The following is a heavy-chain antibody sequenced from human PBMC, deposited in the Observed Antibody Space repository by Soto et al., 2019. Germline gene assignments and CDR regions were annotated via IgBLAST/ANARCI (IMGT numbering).Heavy chain of an antibody. CDR3: ARKQTVTTNYYGMDV. Sequence: SVKVSCNSSGFTFSSYAIICVRQSPGQGLEWMGGIIPIFVTANYAQKFQGRVTITADESTSTAYMELSSLRSEDTAVYYCARKQTVTTNYYGMDVWGQGTTVTVSS. D-gene: IGHD4-4*01. J-gene: IGHJ6*02. V-gene: IGHV1-69*13. CDR1: GFTFSSYA. CDR2: IIPIFVTA.